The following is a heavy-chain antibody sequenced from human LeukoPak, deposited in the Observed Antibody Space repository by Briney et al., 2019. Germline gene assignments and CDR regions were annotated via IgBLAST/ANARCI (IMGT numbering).Heavy chain of an antibody. D-gene: IGHD5-24*01. CDR3: ARESTLEMATIFYAFDI. Sequence: GASVKVSCKASGYTFTSYYIHWARQAPGQGLEWMGMINPSGGSTTYAQKFQGRVSMTRDMSTSTVYMELSNLIFDDTAVYYCARESTLEMATIFYAFDIWGPGTLVSVSS. V-gene: IGHV1-46*01. J-gene: IGHJ3*02. CDR1: GYTFTSYY. CDR2: INPSGGST.